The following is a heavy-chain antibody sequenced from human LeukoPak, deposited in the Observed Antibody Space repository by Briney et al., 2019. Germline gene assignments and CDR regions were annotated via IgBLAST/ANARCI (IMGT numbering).Heavy chain of an antibody. CDR2: ISYDGSNK. CDR3: AKARDGYSSGYSVGMDV. V-gene: IGHV3-30*18. Sequence: PGGSLRLSCAASGFTFSSYGMHWVRQAPGKGLEWVAVISYDGSNKYYADSVKGRFTISRDNSKNTLYLQMNSLRAEDTAVYYCAKARDGYSSGYSVGMDVWGQGTTVTVSS. D-gene: IGHD6-19*01. CDR1: GFTFSSYG. J-gene: IGHJ6*02.